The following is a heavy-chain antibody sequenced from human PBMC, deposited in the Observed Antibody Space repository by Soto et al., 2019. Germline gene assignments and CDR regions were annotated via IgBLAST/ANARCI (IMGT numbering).Heavy chain of an antibody. CDR2: IYYSGST. Sequence: QVQLQESGPGLVKPSETLSLTCTVSGGSMSSYYWSWIRQPLGKRLEWIAYIYYSGSTNYNPSLKSRVTISVDTSKNQFSLKLSSVTAADTAVYYCARHPADSNAGGFDIWGQGTMVTVSS. CDR1: GGSMSSYY. D-gene: IGHD4-4*01. V-gene: IGHV4-59*08. J-gene: IGHJ3*02. CDR3: ARHPADSNAGGFDI.